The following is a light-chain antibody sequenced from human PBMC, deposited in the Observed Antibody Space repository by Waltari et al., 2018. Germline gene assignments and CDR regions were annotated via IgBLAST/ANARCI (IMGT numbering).Light chain of an antibody. CDR3: ATWDDSLSINWV. J-gene: IGLJ3*02. CDR1: SSNIGSNY. V-gene: IGLV1-47*01. CDR2: RNN. Sequence: QSVLPHPPSASGPPGQRVTVPCSGRSSNIGSNYVYWYQLLPGTAPNLLIYRNNQGPSEVPDRFSGSKSGTSASLAIRVLRSEDEADYYCATWDDSLSINWVFGGGTKVTVL.